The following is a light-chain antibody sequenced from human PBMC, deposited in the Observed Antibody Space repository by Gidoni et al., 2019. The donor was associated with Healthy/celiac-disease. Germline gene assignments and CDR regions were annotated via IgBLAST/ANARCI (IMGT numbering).Light chain of an antibody. CDR2: GAS. V-gene: IGKV3-20*01. CDR3: QQYGSSPHWT. Sequence: EIVLTQSPGTLSLSPGERATLSCRASQSVSSCYLAWYQQKPGQAPRLLIYGASSRATGIPDRFSGSGSGTDFTLTISRLEPEDFAVYYCQQYGSSPHWTFGQGTKVEIK. CDR1: QSVSSCY. J-gene: IGKJ1*01.